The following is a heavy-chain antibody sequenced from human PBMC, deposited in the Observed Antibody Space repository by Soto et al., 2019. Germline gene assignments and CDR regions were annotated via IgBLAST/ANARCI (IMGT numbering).Heavy chain of an antibody. V-gene: IGHV3-7*01. D-gene: IGHD1-1*01. CDR1: GFTFSSHW. J-gene: IGHJ4*02. Sequence: EVQVVASGGGLVQPGGSLRLSCTASGFTFSSHWMSWVRQAPGKGLEWVAFIKEDGSETHYVDSVKGRFTISRDNAKKSLFLQMNSLRVEDTAVYYCAREWTTTDYWGQGTLVTVSS. CDR3: AREWTTTDY. CDR2: IKEDGSET.